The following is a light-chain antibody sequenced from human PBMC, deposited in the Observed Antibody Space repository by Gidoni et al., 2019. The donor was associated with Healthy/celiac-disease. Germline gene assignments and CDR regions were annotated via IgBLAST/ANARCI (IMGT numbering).Light chain of an antibody. CDR1: QSVSSIY. J-gene: IGKJ1*01. CDR2: GSS. CDR3: QQYGRT. V-gene: IGKV3-20*01. Sequence: EIVLTQSPGTLSLSPGVRATLSCRASQSVSSIYLAWSQQKPGQAPRLLIYGSSSRATGIPDRFSGSGSGTDFTLTISRLEPEDFAVYYCQQYGRTFGQGTKVEI.